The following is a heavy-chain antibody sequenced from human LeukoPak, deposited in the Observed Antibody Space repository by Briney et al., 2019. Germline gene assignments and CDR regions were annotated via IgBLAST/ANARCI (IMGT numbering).Heavy chain of an antibody. CDR1: GFTFSSYG. D-gene: IGHD2-2*01. CDR3: ARVRAGYCTSTSCYTGMDV. V-gene: IGHV3-30*03. CDR2: ISYDGSNE. J-gene: IGHJ6*02. Sequence: GGSPRLSCAASGFTFSSYGMHWVRQARGKGLEWVALISYDGSNEYYADSVRGRFTISRDNSKFTLYMQMNSLRAEDTAVYYCARVRAGYCTSTSCYTGMDVWGQGTTVTVSS.